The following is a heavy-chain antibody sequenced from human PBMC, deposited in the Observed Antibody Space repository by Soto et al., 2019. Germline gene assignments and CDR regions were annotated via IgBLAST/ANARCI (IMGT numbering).Heavy chain of an antibody. Sequence: QLHLQESGPGLVKPSETLSLTCTVSGDSISSNNYFWGWVRQPPGKGLEWIGSIYYSGSTFYNPSPTSRVPNPVDTPNIPSDLNLNSMTAADTAVYYCARQVPVARYEHCTGATCYSGYVDLWGRGTLVTVSS. J-gene: IGHJ2*01. CDR2: IYYSGST. D-gene: IGHD2-15*01. V-gene: IGHV4-39*01. CDR3: ARQVPVARYEHCTGATCYSGYVDL. CDR1: GDSISSNNYF.